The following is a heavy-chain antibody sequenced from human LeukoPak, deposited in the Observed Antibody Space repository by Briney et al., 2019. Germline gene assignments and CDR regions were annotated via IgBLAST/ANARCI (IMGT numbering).Heavy chain of an antibody. CDR3: AREGNYYDMDV. CDR1: GFTVSSNY. CDR2: IFSGGTT. J-gene: IGHJ6*02. Sequence: GLSLRLSCAASGFTVSSNYMSWVRQAPGKGLEWVSVIFSGGTTYYAESVKGRFTISRDNSKNTLYLQMNSLRAEDTAVYYCAREGNYYDMDVWGQGTTVTVSS. V-gene: IGHV3-53*01.